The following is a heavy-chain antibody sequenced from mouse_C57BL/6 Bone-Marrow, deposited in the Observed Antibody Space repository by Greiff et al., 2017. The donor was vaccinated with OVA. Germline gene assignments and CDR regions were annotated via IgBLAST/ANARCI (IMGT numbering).Heavy chain of an antibody. Sequence: VQGVESGPGLVQPSQSLSITCTVSGFSLTSYGVHWVRQSPGKGLEWLGVIWSGGSTDYNAAFISRLSISKDNSKSQVFFKMNSLQAYDTAIYYCATSFTTVVAGAMDYWGQGTSVTVSS. D-gene: IGHD1-1*01. V-gene: IGHV2-2*01. J-gene: IGHJ4*01. CDR1: GFSLTSYG. CDR2: IWSGGST. CDR3: ATSFTTVVAGAMDY.